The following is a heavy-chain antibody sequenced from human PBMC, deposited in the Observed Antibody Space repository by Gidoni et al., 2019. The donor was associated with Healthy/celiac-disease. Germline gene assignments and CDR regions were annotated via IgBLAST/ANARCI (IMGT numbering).Heavy chain of an antibody. CDR3: ARPNGDSPLGY. V-gene: IGHV3-21*01. J-gene: IGHJ4*02. CDR1: GFTFSSYS. Sequence: EVQLVESGGGLVKPGGSLRLSCAASGFTFSSYSMNWVRQAPGKGLEWVSSISSSSSYIYYADSVKGRFTISRDNAKNSLYLQMNSLRAEDTAVYYCARPNGDSPLGYWGQGTLVTVSS. D-gene: IGHD4-17*01. CDR2: ISSSSSYI.